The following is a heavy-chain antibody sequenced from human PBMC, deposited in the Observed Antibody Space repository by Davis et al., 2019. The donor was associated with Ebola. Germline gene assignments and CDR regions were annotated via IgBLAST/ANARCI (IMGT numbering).Heavy chain of an antibody. V-gene: IGHV3-74*01. CDR3: AKAPRRVGDTAMAIDY. CDR2: INSDGSST. Sequence: HTGGSLRLSCAASGFTFSSYWMHWVRQAPGKGLVWVSRINSDGSSTSYADSVKGRFTISRDNSKNSLYLQMNSLRTEDTALYYCAKAPRRVGDTAMAIDYWGQGTLVTVSS. J-gene: IGHJ4*02. CDR1: GFTFSSYW. D-gene: IGHD5-18*01.